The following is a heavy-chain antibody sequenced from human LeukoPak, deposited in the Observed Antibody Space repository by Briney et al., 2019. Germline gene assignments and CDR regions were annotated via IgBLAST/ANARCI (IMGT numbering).Heavy chain of an antibody. CDR1: GFTFSSYA. V-gene: IGHV3-30*04. CDR2: ISYDGSNK. Sequence: GGSLRLSCAASGFTFSSYAMHWVRQAPGKGLEWVAVISYDGSNKYYADSVKGRFTISRDNSKNTLYLRMNSLRAEDTAVYYCARDLRYGGSFDYWGQGTLVTVSS. J-gene: IGHJ4*02. D-gene: IGHD4-23*01. CDR3: ARDLRYGGSFDY.